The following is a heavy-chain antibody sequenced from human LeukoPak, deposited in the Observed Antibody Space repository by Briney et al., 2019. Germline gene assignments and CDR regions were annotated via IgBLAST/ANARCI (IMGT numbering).Heavy chain of an antibody. CDR2: IYYSGST. Sequence: SETLSLTCAVYGRFFSGYYWSWIRQPPGKGLEWIGDIYYSGSTNYNPSLKSRVTISVDTSKNQFSLKLSSVTAADTAVYYCARLSGVDYYDSSGYHDYWGQGTLVTVSS. D-gene: IGHD3-22*01. J-gene: IGHJ4*02. CDR3: ARLSGVDYYDSSGYHDY. CDR1: GRFFSGYY. V-gene: IGHV4-59*08.